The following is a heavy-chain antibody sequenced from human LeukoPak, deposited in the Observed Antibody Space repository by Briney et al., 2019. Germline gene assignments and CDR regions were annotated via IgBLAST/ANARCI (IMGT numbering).Heavy chain of an antibody. D-gene: IGHD3-22*01. CDR3: ARDSSHITMIGYFQH. Sequence: PGGSLRLSCAASGFTFSSYAMSWVRQAPGKGLEWVSAISGSGGSTYYADSVKGRFTISRDNAKNSLYLQMNSLRAEDTAVYYCARDSSHITMIGYFQHWGQGTLVTVSS. J-gene: IGHJ1*01. CDR1: GFTFSSYA. CDR2: ISGSGGST. V-gene: IGHV3-23*01.